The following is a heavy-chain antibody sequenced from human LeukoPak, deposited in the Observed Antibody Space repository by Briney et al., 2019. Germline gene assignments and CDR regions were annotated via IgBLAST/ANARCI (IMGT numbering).Heavy chain of an antibody. CDR3: ARDVPPPYYYYYYMDV. J-gene: IGHJ6*03. V-gene: IGHV3-20*04. CDR2: INWNGGST. Sequence: GGSLRLSCAASGFTFDDYGMSWVRQAPGKGLEWVSGINWNGGSTGYADSVKGRFTISRDNSKNTLYLQMNSLRAEDTAVYYCARDVPPPYYYYYYMDVWGKGTTVTVSS. CDR1: GFTFDDYG.